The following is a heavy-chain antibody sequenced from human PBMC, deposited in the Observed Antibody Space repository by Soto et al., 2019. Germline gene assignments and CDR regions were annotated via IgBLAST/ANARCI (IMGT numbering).Heavy chain of an antibody. CDR2: ISYDGSNK. D-gene: IGHD3-3*01. CDR1: GFTFSSYA. CDR3: ARDYDFWSGYYGDLDY. J-gene: IGHJ4*02. Sequence: GGSLRLSCAASGFTFSSYAMHWVRQAPDKGLEWVAVISYDGSNKYYADSVKGRFTISRDNSKNTLYLQMNSLRAEDTAVYYCARDYDFWSGYYGDLDYWGQGTLSPSPQ. V-gene: IGHV3-30-3*01.